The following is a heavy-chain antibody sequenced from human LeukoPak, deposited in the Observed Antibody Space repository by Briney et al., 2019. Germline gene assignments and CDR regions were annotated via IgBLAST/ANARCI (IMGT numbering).Heavy chain of an antibody. D-gene: IGHD2-15*01. J-gene: IGHJ3*02. CDR2: MNPNSGNT. V-gene: IGHV1-8*03. Sequence: GASVKVSCKASGYTFTSYDINWVRQATGQGLEWMGWMNPNSGNTGYAQKFQGRVTITRNTSISTAYMELSSLRSEDTAVYYCARGLGYCSGGSCYSSQDAFDIWGQGTMVTVSS. CDR3: ARGLGYCSGGSCYSSQDAFDI. CDR1: GYTFTSYD.